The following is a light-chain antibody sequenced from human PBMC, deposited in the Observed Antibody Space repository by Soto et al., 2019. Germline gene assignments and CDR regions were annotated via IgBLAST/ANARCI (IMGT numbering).Light chain of an antibody. J-gene: IGLJ2*01. CDR3: GTWDSSLSAGV. V-gene: IGLV1-51*01. Sequence: SVLTQPPSVSAAPGQKVTISCSGSSSNIGNNYVSWYQQLPGTAPKLLIYDNNNRPSGIPDRFSGSKSGTSATLDITGLQTGDEADYYCGTWDSSLSAGVFGGGTKVTVL. CDR1: SSNIGNNY. CDR2: DNN.